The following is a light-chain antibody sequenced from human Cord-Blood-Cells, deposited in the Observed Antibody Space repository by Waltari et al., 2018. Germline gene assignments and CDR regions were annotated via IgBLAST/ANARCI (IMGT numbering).Light chain of an antibody. V-gene: IGLV2-23*01. Sequence: QSALTQPASVSGSPGQSITISCTGTSSDVGSYNLVSWYQQHPGKAPKLMIYEGSKWPSGVSNRLSGSKSGNTASLTSSWLQAEDEADYYCCSYAGSSTYVVFGGGTKLTVL. J-gene: IGLJ2*01. CDR3: CSYAGSSTYVV. CDR1: SSDVGSYNL. CDR2: EGS.